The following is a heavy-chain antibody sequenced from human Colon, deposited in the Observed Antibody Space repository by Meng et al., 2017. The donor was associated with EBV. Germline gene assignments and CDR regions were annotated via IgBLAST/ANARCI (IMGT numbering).Heavy chain of an antibody. CDR2: IHSSGST. V-gene: IGHV4-31*03. CDR1: GGSISSGGYY. J-gene: IGHJ5*02. Sequence: QAERLGPGPGLVKPSQTLSLTCTVSGGSISSGGYYWSWIRQHPGKGLEWIGYIHSSGSTYYNPSLRSRLTISVDTSKNQFSLKLSSVTAADTAVYYCARASYGSGSPLGESWFDPWGQGTLVTASS. D-gene: IGHD3-10*01. CDR3: ARASYGSGSPLGESWFDP.